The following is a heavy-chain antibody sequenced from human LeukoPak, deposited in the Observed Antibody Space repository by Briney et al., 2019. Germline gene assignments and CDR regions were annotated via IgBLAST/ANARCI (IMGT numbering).Heavy chain of an antibody. CDR3: ARDLAGYGGAFDI. D-gene: IGHD5-12*01. Sequence: GGSLRLSCAASGFTFSSYNMHWVRQAPGKGLEWVAVIPYDGNNKYYADSVKGRFTISRDNSKSSLHLQMNSLRAEDTAVYYCARDLAGYGGAFDIWGQGTMVTV. CDR2: IPYDGNNK. V-gene: IGHV3-30-3*01. CDR1: GFTFSSYN. J-gene: IGHJ3*02.